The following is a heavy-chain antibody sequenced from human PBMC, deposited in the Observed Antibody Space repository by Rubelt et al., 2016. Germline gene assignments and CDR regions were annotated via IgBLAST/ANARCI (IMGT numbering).Heavy chain of an antibody. CDR1: GVTLSSYG. Sequence: EVQLVESGGNLVQAGGSLRLSCAASGVTLSSYGMHWVRQAPGKGLDWVSGISSAGSTNYADSVRGRCTISRDKSKNTLDLLRNSLGVEGIAVYYCGGGLYGSGWRSWGQGTLVTVSS. CDR2: ISSAGST. CDR3: GGGLYGSGWRS. V-gene: IGHV3-23*04. J-gene: IGHJ5*02. D-gene: IGHD6-19*01.